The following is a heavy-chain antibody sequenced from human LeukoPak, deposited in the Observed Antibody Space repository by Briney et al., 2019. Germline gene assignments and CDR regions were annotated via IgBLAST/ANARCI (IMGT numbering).Heavy chain of an antibody. CDR3: AREDFAEGWLQSLGFDY. V-gene: IGHV3-21*01. J-gene: IGHJ4*02. D-gene: IGHD5-24*01. Sequence: GGSLRLSCAASGFTFSSYSMNWVRQAPGKGLEWVSSISSSSSYIYYADSVKGRFTISRDNAKNSLYLQMNSLRAEDTAVYYCAREDFAEGWLQSLGFDYWGQGTLVTVSS. CDR1: GFTFSSYS. CDR2: ISSSSSYI.